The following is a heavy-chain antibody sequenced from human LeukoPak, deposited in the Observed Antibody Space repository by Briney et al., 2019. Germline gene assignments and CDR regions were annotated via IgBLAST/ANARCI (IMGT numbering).Heavy chain of an antibody. CDR3: ARDPYGSGTYYGLDY. J-gene: IGHJ4*02. Sequence: PGGSLRLSCAASGFPFSSYGMHWVRQAPGKGLEWVAVIWYDGSNKYYADSVKGRFTISRDNSKNTLYLQMNSLRAEDTAVYYCARDPYGSGTYYGLDYWGQGTLVTVSS. V-gene: IGHV3-33*01. CDR1: GFPFSSYG. D-gene: IGHD3-10*01. CDR2: IWYDGSNK.